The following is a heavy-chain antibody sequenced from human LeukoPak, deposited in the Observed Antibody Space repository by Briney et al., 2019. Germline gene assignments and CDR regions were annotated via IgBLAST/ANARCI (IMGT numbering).Heavy chain of an antibody. CDR3: ARVPSAAGYYFDY. CDR1: GGTFSSYA. Sequence: GASVKVSCKASGGTFSSYAISWVRQAPGQGLEWIVGIIPIFGTANYAQKFQARVTITADESTSTAYMELSSLRSEDTAVYYCARVPSAAGYYFDYWGQGTLVTVSS. CDR2: IIPIFGTA. J-gene: IGHJ4*02. D-gene: IGHD6-13*01. V-gene: IGHV1-69*13.